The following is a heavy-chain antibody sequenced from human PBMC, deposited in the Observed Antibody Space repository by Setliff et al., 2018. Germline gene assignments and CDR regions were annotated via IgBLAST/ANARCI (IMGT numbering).Heavy chain of an antibody. CDR2: IGMSGNNI. J-gene: IGHJ6*02. D-gene: IGHD5-12*01. CDR3: ARDRGYTDYDSFYGMDV. Sequence: PGGSLRLSCAASGFIFSSYSMNWVRQAPGQGLEWVAFIGMSGNNIYYADSVKGRFTISRDNAKKSVSLQMNSLRVEDTAVYFCARDRGYTDYDSFYGMDVWGQGTSVTVS. V-gene: IGHV3-48*01. CDR1: GFIFSSYS.